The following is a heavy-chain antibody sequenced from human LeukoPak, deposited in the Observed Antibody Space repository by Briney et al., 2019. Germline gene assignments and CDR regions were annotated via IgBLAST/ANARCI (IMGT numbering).Heavy chain of an antibody. Sequence: PSETLSLTCTVSGGSISSSSYYWGWIRQPPGKGLEWVGSIYYSGSTYYNPSLKSRVTISVDTSKNQFPLKLSSVTAADTAVYYCAGYYGPDAFDIWGQGTMVTVSS. CDR3: AGYYGPDAFDI. J-gene: IGHJ3*02. D-gene: IGHD2/OR15-2a*01. CDR1: GGSISSSSYY. CDR2: IYYSGST. V-gene: IGHV4-39*01.